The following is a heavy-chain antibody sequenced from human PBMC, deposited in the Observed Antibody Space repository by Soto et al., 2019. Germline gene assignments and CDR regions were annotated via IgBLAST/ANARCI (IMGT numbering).Heavy chain of an antibody. J-gene: IGHJ5*02. D-gene: IGHD3-10*01. V-gene: IGHV1-18*01. CDR3: ARDVGYGSGDENRFDP. CDR2: ISAYNGNT. Sequence: GASVKVSCKASGYTFTSYGISWVRQAPGQGLEWMGWISAYNGNTNYAQKLQGRVTMTTDTSTSTAYMELRSLRSDDTAVYYCARDVGYGSGDENRFDPWGQGTLVTVSS. CDR1: GYTFTSYG.